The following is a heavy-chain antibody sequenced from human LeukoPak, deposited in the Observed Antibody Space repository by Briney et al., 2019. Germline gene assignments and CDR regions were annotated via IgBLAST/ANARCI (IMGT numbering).Heavy chain of an antibody. D-gene: IGHD3-10*01. J-gene: IGHJ4*02. Sequence: GGSLRLSCAASGFTFSSYSMNWVRQAPGKGLEWVSYISSSSSTIYYADSVKGRFTISRDNAKNSLYLQMNSLRAEDTAVYYCARDSLKSLWFGELLPFDYWGQGTLVTVSS. CDR3: ARDSLKSLWFGELLPFDY. V-gene: IGHV3-48*04. CDR2: ISSSSSTI. CDR1: GFTFSSYS.